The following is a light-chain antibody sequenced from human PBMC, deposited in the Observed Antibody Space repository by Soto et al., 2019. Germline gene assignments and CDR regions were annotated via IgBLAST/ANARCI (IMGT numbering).Light chain of an antibody. V-gene: IGKV1-5*01. CDR1: QSLSSW. Sequence: DIQMTQSPSTLSASVGDRVTITCRASQSLSSWLAWYQQKPGQAPKVLIYDASILESGVPSRFSGSGSGTEFTLTISSLQPDDFATYYCQHYNTYSGTFGQGTKVYIK. CDR2: DAS. CDR3: QHYNTYSGT. J-gene: IGKJ1*01.